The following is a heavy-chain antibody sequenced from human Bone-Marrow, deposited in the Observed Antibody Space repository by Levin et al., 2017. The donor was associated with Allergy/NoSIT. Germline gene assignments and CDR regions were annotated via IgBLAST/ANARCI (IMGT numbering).Heavy chain of an antibody. J-gene: IGHJ6*02. V-gene: IGHV3-30*04. D-gene: IGHD3-10*01. CDR3: ARGRKSDYGSGSYWGDYSYGMDV. CDR2: ISYDGFQK. Sequence: PGGSLRLSCAASGFSFHTYAMQWVRQAPGRGLEWLAVISYDGFQKYYAESGRGRFTISRDNSDNMVSLHMNSLTAEDTAVYYCARGRKSDYGSGSYWGDYSYGMDVWGLGTTVIVSS. CDR1: GFSFHTYA.